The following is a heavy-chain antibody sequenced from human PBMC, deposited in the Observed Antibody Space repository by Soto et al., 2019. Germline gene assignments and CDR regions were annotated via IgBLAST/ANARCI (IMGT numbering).Heavy chain of an antibody. J-gene: IGHJ3*01. V-gene: IGHV3-30*18. CDR2: ISYDGSNK. CDR3: AKSLVYYYDSSAH. CDR1: GFTFSSYG. Sequence: GGSLRLSCAASGFTFSSYGMHWVRQAPGKGLEWVAVISYDGSNKYYADSVKGRFTISRDNSKNTLYLQMNSLRAEDTAVYYCAKSLVYYYDSSAHWGQGTMVTVSS. D-gene: IGHD3-22*01.